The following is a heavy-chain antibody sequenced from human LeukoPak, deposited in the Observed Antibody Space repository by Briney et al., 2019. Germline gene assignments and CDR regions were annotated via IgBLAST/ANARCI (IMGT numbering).Heavy chain of an antibody. J-gene: IGHJ3*02. CDR1: GYSFTSYW. V-gene: IGHV5-51*01. CDR2: IYPGDSDT. CDR3: ARHYSSYGGNSDAFDI. D-gene: IGHD4-23*01. Sequence: GESLKISCKGSGYSFTSYWIGWVRQMPGKGLEWMGIIYPGDSDTRYSPSFQGQVTISADKSISTAYLQWSSLKASDTAMYYCARHYSSYGGNSDAFDIWGQGTMVTVSS.